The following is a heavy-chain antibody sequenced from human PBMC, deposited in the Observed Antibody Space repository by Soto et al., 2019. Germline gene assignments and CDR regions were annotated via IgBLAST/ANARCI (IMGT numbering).Heavy chain of an antibody. D-gene: IGHD6-19*01. CDR1: GFTFTSSA. V-gene: IGHV1-58*02. J-gene: IGHJ4*02. Sequence: SVKVSCKASGFTFTSSAMQWVRQARGQRLEWIGWIVVGSGNTNYAQKFQERVTMTRDTSTSTAYMELSSLTSEDTAVYYCARASVSGRRFDYWGEGTLVTVSS. CDR3: ARASVSGRRFDY. CDR2: IVVGSGNT.